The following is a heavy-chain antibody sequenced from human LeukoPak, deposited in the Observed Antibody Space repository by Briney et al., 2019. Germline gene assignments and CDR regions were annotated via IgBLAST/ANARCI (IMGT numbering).Heavy chain of an antibody. V-gene: IGHV4-34*01. CDR1: GGSFSGYY. D-gene: IGHD6-19*01. J-gene: IGHJ4*02. Sequence: SETLSLTCAVYGGSFSGYYWSWIRQPPGKGLEWIGEINHSGSTNYNPTLKSRVTISVGTSKNQFSLKLSSVTAADTAVYYCAGYSSGWLFDYWGQGTLVTVSS. CDR3: AGYSSGWLFDY. CDR2: INHSGST.